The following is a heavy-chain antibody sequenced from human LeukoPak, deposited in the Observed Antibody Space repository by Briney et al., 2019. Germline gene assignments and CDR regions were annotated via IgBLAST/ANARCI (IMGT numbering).Heavy chain of an antibody. V-gene: IGHV4-31*03. CDR1: GGSISSGGYY. D-gene: IGHD2-15*01. J-gene: IGHJ4*02. Sequence: SETLSLTCTVSGGSISSGGYYWSWIRQHPGKGLEWIGYIYYSGSTYYNPSLKSRVTISVDTSKNQFSLKLSSVTAADTAVYYCARATYCSGDSCYSGIFDYWGQGTLVTVSS. CDR2: IYYSGST. CDR3: ARATYCSGDSCYSGIFDY.